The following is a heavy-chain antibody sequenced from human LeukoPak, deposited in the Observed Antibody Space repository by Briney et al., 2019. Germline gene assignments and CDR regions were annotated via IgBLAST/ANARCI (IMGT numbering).Heavy chain of an antibody. CDR3: ARDQSSAYYYDSSGYQIEGVNAFDI. V-gene: IGHV1-18*01. CDR2: ISAYNGNT. J-gene: IGHJ3*02. Sequence: GASVKVSCKASGYTFTSYGISWVRQAPGQGLEWMGWISAYNGNTNYAQKLQGRVTMTTDTSTSTAYMELRSLRSDDTAVYYCARDQSSAYYYDSSGYQIEGVNAFDIWGQGTMVTVSS. CDR1: GYTFTSYG. D-gene: IGHD3-22*01.